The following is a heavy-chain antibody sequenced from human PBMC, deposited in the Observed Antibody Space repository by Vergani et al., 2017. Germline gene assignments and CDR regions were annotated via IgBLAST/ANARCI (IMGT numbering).Heavy chain of an antibody. CDR2: ISYDGTNK. CDR3: AKDLREMATIGDLDY. Sequence: QVQLVESGGGVVQPGRSLRLSCAASGFTFRTYGTHWVRQAPGKGLEWVAVISYDGTNKYYADSVKGRFTISRDNSKNTLYLQMNSLRAEDTAVYYCAKDLREMATIGDLDYWGQGTLVTVSS. CDR1: GFTFRTYG. J-gene: IGHJ4*02. V-gene: IGHV3-30*18. D-gene: IGHD5-24*01.